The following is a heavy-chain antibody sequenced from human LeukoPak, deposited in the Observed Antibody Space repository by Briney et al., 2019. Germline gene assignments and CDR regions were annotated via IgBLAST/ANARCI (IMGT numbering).Heavy chain of an antibody. CDR1: GFTFDDYA. D-gene: IGHD4-17*01. J-gene: IGHJ4*02. CDR3: AKGDYGVDDCFYDY. V-gene: IGHV3-9*01. Sequence: PGGSLRLSCAASGFTFDDYAMHWVRQAPGKGLEWVSGISWNSGSIGYADSVKGRFTISRDNAKNSLYLQMNSLRAEDTALYYCAKGDYGVDDCFYDYWGQGTLVTVSS. CDR2: ISWNSGSI.